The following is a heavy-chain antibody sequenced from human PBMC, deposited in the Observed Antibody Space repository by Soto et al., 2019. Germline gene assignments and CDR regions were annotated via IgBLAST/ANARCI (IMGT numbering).Heavy chain of an antibody. Sequence: PSETLSLTCAVSGDSISSGGYSWSWIRQPPGKGLEWIGYIYHSGNIYYNPSLKSRVTISVDRSKNQFSLKLSSVTAAETAVYYCARIPSPWGQGTLVTVSS. CDR3: ARIPSP. V-gene: IGHV4-30-2*01. D-gene: IGHD2-21*01. CDR2: IYHSGNI. J-gene: IGHJ5*02. CDR1: GDSISSGGYS.